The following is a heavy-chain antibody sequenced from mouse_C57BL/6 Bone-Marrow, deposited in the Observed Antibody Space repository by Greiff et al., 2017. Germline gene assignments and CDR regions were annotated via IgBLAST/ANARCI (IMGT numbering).Heavy chain of an antibody. J-gene: IGHJ3*01. V-gene: IGHV1-54*01. D-gene: IGHD2-1*01. Sequence: QVHVKQSGAELVRPGTSVKVSCKASGYAFTNYLIEWVKQRPGQGLEWIGVINPGSGGTNYNEKFKGKATLTADKSSSTAYMQLSSLTCEDSAVYFCARSIYYGNYGFAYWGQGTLVTVSA. CDR3: ARSIYYGNYGFAY. CDR2: INPGSGGT. CDR1: GYAFTNYL.